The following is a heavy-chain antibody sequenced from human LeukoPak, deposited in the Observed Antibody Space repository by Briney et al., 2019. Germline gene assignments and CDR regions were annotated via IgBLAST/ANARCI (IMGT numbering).Heavy chain of an antibody. CDR1: GFTFSSYS. V-gene: IGHV3-21*01. J-gene: IGHJ3*01. Sequence: GGSLRLSCAASGFTFSSYSMNCVRQAPGKGLEWVSSISSSSTYIYYADSVKGRFTISRDNAKNSLYLQMNSLRAEDTAVYHCARVGSWDTFDVWGQGTMVTVSS. CDR3: ARVGSWDTFDV. CDR2: ISSSSTYI. D-gene: IGHD3-10*01.